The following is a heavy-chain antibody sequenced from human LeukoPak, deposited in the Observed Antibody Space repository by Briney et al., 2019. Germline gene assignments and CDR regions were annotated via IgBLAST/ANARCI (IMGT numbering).Heavy chain of an antibody. CDR3: ARQGYHDYVWGSYEIDI. D-gene: IGHD3-16*01. J-gene: IGHJ3*02. V-gene: IGHV4-59*08. CDR2: IYYSGST. CDR1: GDSISNFY. Sequence: PSETLSLTCTVSGDSISNFYWSWTRQPAGKGLEWIGYIYYSGSTNYNPSLKSRVTISIDTSKNQFSLKLSSVTAADTAVYYCARQGYHDYVWGSYEIDIWGQGTMVTVSS.